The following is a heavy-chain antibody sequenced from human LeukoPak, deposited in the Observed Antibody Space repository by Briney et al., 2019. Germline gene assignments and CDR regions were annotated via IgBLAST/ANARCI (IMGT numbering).Heavy chain of an antibody. CDR1: GGSISSYY. CDR3: ARVGNRREVRGVIDY. D-gene: IGHD3-10*01. CDR2: IYTSGST. V-gene: IGHV4-4*07. Sequence: MPSETLSLTCTVSGGSISSYYWSWIRQPAGKGLEWIGRIYTSGSTNYNPSLKSRVTMSVDTSKNQFSLKLSSVTAADTAVYYCARVGNRREVRGVIDYWGQGTLVTVSS. J-gene: IGHJ4*02.